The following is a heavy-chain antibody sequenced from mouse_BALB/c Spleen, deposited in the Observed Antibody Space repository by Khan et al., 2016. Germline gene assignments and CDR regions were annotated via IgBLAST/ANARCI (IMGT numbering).Heavy chain of an antibody. CDR1: GFTFNTNA. V-gene: IGHV10S3*01. J-gene: IGHJ3*01. CDR2: IRSKSNNYAT. D-gene: IGHD4-1*01. Sequence: EVQLVETGGGLVQPKGSLKLSCAASGFTFNTNAMNWVRQAPGKGLEWVARIRSKSNNYATYYADSVKDRFTISRDDSQSMLYLQMNNLKTEDTAMYYSVRELGFAYWGQGTLVTVSA. CDR3: VRELGFAY.